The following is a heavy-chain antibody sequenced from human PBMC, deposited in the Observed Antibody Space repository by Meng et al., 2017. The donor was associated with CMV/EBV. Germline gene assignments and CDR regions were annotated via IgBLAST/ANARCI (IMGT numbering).Heavy chain of an antibody. D-gene: IGHD2/OR15-2a*01. V-gene: IGHV4-30-4*08. J-gene: IGHJ4*02. Sequence: QVQLKPVGGGLLDPSETLSLTCAVYGGSFSDYYWSWIRQPPGKGLEWIGYIYYSGSTYYNPSLKSRVTISVDTSKNQFSLKLSSVTAADTAVYYCARTGEYPTFDYWGQGTLVTVSS. CDR2: IYYSGST. CDR3: ARTGEYPTFDY. CDR1: GGSFSDYY.